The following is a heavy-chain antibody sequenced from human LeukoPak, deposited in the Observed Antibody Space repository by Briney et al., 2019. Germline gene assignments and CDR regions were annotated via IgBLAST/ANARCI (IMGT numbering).Heavy chain of an antibody. CDR1: GFTFSSYG. Sequence: TGGSLRLSCAASGFTFSSYGMHWVRQAPGKGLEWVAVISYDGSNKYYADSVKGRFTISRDNSKNTLYLQMHSLRAEDTAVYYCAKDLGGYYFDYWGQGTLVTVSS. J-gene: IGHJ4*02. V-gene: IGHV3-30*18. D-gene: IGHD3-16*01. CDR3: AKDLGGYYFDY. CDR2: ISYDGSNK.